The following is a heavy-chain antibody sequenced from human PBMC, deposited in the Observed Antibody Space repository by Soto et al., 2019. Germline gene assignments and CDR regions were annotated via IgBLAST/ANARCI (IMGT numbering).Heavy chain of an antibody. CDR1: GFTFSSYA. J-gene: IGHJ4*02. CDR3: ARGLGGGSAPIDY. D-gene: IGHD2-15*01. CDR2: IAYDGSNK. V-gene: IGHV3-30-3*01. Sequence: QVQLVESGGGVVQPGRSLRLSCAASGFTFSSYAMHWVRQAPGKGLEWVAVIAYDGSNKYYADSVKGRFTISRDNSKNTMYLQRNSLRAEDSSVYYCARGLGGGSAPIDYWGQGTLVTVSS.